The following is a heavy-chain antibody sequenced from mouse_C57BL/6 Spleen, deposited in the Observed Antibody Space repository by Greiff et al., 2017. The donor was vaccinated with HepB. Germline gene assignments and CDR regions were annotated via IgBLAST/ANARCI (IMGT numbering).Heavy chain of an antibody. V-gene: IGHV1-26*01. D-gene: IGHD4-1*01. Sequence: EVQLQQSGPELVKPGASVKISCKASGYKFTDYYMNWVKQSHGKSLEWIGDINPNNGGTSYNQKFKGKATFTVDKSSSTAYMELRSLTSEDSAVYYCARLGGGTVFDYWGQGTTLTVSS. J-gene: IGHJ2*01. CDR3: ARLGGGTVFDY. CDR2: INPNNGGT. CDR1: GYKFTDYY.